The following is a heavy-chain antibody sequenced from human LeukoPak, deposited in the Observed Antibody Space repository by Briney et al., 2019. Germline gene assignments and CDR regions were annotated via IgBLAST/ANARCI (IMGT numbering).Heavy chain of an antibody. D-gene: IGHD3-10*01. J-gene: IGHJ6*04. CDR2: IIGSGGST. CDR3: AKEGGDYYGSGSYYGYYYYGMDV. Sequence: GGSLRLSCAASGFTFSSYAMSWVRQAPGKGLEWVSAIIGSGGSTYYADSVKGRFTISRDNSKNTLYLQMTSLRAEDTAVYYCAKEGGDYYGSGSYYGYYYYGMDVWGKGTTVTVSS. V-gene: IGHV3-23*01. CDR1: GFTFSSYA.